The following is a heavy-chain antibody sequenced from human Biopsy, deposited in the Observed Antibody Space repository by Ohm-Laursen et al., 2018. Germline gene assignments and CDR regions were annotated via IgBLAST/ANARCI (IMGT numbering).Heavy chain of an antibody. D-gene: IGHD4-23*01. J-gene: IGHJ1*01. CDR1: GGPFTGHY. CDR2: ISHTGYT. Sequence: GTLSLTRTVSGGPFTGHYWTWIRQPPGKGLEWIGHISHTGYTSYKSSLKSRVTISLDTSRKHFSLRLTSLAAAETAVYYCARGSNEYGGLYFPHWGQGTLVTVSS. CDR3: ARGSNEYGGLYFPH. V-gene: IGHV4-59*11.